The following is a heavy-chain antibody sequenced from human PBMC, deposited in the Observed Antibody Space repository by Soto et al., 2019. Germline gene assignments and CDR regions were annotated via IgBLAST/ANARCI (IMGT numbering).Heavy chain of an antibody. CDR3: TRGELEYSSTNPFDY. J-gene: IGHJ4*02. V-gene: IGHV6-1*01. Sequence: QVQLQQSGPGLVKPSQTLSLTCAISGDNVTSNSAAWTWIRQSPSRGLEWLGRTIYRSKWYNDYEVSVKSRISINPDTSKNQFSLQLNSVTPEDTAVYYCTRGELEYSSTNPFDYWGQGTLVTVSS. CDR1: GDNVTSNSAA. D-gene: IGHD6-13*01. CDR2: TIYRSKWYN.